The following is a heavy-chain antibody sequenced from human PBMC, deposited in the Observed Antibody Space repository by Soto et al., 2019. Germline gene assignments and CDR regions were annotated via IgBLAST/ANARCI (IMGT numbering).Heavy chain of an antibody. CDR1: GYTFIGYY. Sequence: ASVKVSCKASGYTFIGYYMHWVRQAPGQGLEWMGWINPNSGDTNYARKFQGRVTMTRDTSISTAYTELSRLRFDDTAVYYCVRARTNYYNTSDYDFWGQGTLVTVSS. V-gene: IGHV1-2*02. CDR3: VRARTNYYNTSDYDF. D-gene: IGHD3-22*01. J-gene: IGHJ4*02. CDR2: INPNSGDT.